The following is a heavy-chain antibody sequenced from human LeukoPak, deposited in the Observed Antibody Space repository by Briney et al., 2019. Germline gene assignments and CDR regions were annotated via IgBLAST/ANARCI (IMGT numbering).Heavy chain of an antibody. D-gene: IGHD6-19*01. CDR2: INHSGST. J-gene: IGHJ4*02. CDR3: ARQFYRSGWFDY. V-gene: IGHV4-34*01. Sequence: SETLSLTCAVYGGSFSGYYWSWIRQPPGKGLEWIGEINHSGSTNYNPSLKSRVTISVDTSKNQFSLKLSSVTAADTAVYYCARQFYRSGWFDYWGQGTLVTVSS. CDR1: GGSFSGYY.